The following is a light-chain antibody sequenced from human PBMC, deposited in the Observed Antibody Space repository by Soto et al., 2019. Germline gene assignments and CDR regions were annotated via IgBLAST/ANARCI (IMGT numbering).Light chain of an antibody. CDR1: QSISSY. V-gene: IGKV1-39*01. CDR2: GAF. CDR3: RQSDRTPYT. J-gene: IGKJ2*01. Sequence: DIQMTQSPSSLSASVGDRVTITCRASQSISSYLSWYQQKPGKAPNLLIYGAFTLHSGVPSRFSGSGAGTDYTLTISSLQPEDFATYYCRQSDRTPYTFGQGTKVEIK.